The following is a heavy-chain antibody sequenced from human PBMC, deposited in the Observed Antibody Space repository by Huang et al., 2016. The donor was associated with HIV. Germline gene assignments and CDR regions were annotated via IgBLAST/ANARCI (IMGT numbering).Heavy chain of an antibody. J-gene: IGHJ4*02. CDR1: GYTFTSYA. CDR2: INTNTGNP. Sequence: QVQLVQSGSELKKPGASVKVSCKASGYTFTSYAMNWVRQAAGQGLEWMGWINTNTGNPTYAQGFTGRCVFALDTAVSTAYLQISSLKAEDTAVYYCARGLYSSSWAPFDYWGQGTLVTVSS. V-gene: IGHV7-4-1*02. CDR3: ARGLYSSSWAPFDY. D-gene: IGHD6-13*01.